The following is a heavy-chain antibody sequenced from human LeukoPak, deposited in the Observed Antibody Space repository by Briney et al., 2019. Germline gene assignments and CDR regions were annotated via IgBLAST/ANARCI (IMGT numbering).Heavy chain of an antibody. V-gene: IGHV3-74*01. Sequence: GGSLRLSCAASGFTFSDSWMHWVRQAPGKGLVWVSRINGDWSIIDYADTVKGRFTISRDNAKNTLYLQMNSLIAEDTAVYYCARAGRYFFEYWGQGTLVTVSS. D-gene: IGHD3-10*01. CDR1: GFTFSDSW. J-gene: IGHJ4*02. CDR2: INGDWSII. CDR3: ARAGRYFFEY.